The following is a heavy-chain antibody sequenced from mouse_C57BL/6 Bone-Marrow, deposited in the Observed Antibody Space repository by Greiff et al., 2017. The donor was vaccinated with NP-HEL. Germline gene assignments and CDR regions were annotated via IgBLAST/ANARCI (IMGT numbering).Heavy chain of an antibody. CDR2: IDPETGGT. CDR1: GYTFTDYE. V-gene: IGHV1-15*01. J-gene: IGHJ4*01. D-gene: IGHD2-2*01. CDR3: TRHYGYDLYYYAMDY. Sequence: QVHVKQSGAELVRPGASVTLSCKASGYTFTDYEMHWVKQTPVHGLEWIGAIDPETGGTAYNQKFKGKAILTADKSSSTAYMELRSLTSEDSAVYYCTRHYGYDLYYYAMDYWGQGTSVTVSS.